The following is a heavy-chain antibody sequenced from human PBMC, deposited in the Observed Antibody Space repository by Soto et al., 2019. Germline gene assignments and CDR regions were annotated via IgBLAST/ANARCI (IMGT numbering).Heavy chain of an antibody. J-gene: IGHJ3*02. D-gene: IGHD7-27*01. Sequence: VQVRESGPGLVKPAETLSLTCTVSGAPITINYWSWIRQAPGKGLEWVSSISGLGNRVYYADSVKGRFTISRDNSKNTVYLQMSSLRAEDTAIFYCAKAELGMDAFDIWGPGTSVTVSS. CDR3: AKAELGMDAFDI. CDR2: ISGLGNRV. V-gene: IGHV3-23*01. CDR1: GAPITINY.